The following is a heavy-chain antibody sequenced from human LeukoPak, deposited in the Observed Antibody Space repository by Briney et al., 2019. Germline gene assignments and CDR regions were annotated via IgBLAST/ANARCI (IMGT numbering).Heavy chain of an antibody. J-gene: IGHJ1*01. CDR3: ASSHSITVAGTTH. CDR2: IYYIGST. Sequence: SETLPLTCTVSGGSISSYYWSWMRQPPGKGLEWIGNIYYIGSTYYNPSLKSRVTISMDTSKNQFSLKLNSVTAADTAVYYCASSHSITVAGTTHWGQGTRVTVTS. D-gene: IGHD6-19*01. CDR1: GGSISSYY. V-gene: IGHV4-59*01.